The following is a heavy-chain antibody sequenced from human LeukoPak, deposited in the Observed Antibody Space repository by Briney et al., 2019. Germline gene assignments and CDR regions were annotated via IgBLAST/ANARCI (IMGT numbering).Heavy chain of an antibody. CDR1: GGSFSGYY. CDR2: INHSGST. CDR3: ARELGDYLFNY. V-gene: IGHV4-34*01. Sequence: SETLSLTCAVYGGSFSGYYWSWIRQPPGKGLEWIGEINHSGSTNYNPSLKSRVTISVDTSKNQFSLKLGSVTAADTAVYYCARELGDYLFNYWGQGTLVTVSS. J-gene: IGHJ4*02. D-gene: IGHD4-17*01.